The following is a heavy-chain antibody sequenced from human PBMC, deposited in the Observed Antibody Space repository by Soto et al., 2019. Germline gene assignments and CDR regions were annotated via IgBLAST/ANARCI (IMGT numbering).Heavy chain of an antibody. CDR3: ARGGYYDSSGARNYHYYGMDV. Sequence: ASVKVSCKASGYTFTSYDINWVRQATGQGLEWMGWMNPNSGNTGYAQKFQGRVTMTRNTSISTAYMELSSLRSEDTAVYYCARGGYYDSSGARNYHYYGMDVWGQGTTVTV. CDR2: MNPNSGNT. J-gene: IGHJ6*02. V-gene: IGHV1-8*01. CDR1: GYTFTSYD. D-gene: IGHD3-22*01.